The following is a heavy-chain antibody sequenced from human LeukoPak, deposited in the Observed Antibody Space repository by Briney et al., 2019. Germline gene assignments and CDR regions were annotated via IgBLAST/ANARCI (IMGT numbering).Heavy chain of an antibody. CDR3: ARDRGYDSSGYYPTLAN. D-gene: IGHD3-22*01. CDR1: GYTFTGYY. J-gene: IGHJ4*02. CDR2: INPNSGGT. Sequence: ASVKVSCKASGYTFTGYYMHWVRQAPGQGLEWMGWINPNSGGTNYAQKFQGRVTMTRDTSISTAYMELSRLRSDDTAVYYCARDRGYDSSGYYPTLANWGQGTLVTVSS. V-gene: IGHV1-2*02.